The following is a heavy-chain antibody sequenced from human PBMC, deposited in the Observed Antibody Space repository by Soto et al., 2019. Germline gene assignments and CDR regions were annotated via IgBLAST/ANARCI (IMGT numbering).Heavy chain of an antibody. J-gene: IGHJ4*02. CDR2: IDYSGMP. CDR3: ARERGGYGLFDS. D-gene: IGHD5-18*01. Sequence: SETLSLTCSVSGYLISSGYYWGWVRQTPGKGLEWLGSIDYSGMPFYNPSLRSRVTISIDRSNDQFSLNLKSVTAADTAVYYCARERGGYGLFDSWGQGTLVTVSS. CDR1: GYLISSGYY. V-gene: IGHV4-38-2*02.